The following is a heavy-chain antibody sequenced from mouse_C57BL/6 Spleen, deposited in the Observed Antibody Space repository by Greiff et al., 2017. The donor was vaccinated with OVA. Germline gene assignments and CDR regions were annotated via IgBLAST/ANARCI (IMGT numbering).Heavy chain of an antibody. Sequence: QVQLQQSGADLAKPGASVKLSCKASGYTFTSYWIHWVKQRPGQGLEWIGYINPSSGYTKYNQKFKDKATLTADKSSSTAYMQLSSLTYEDSAVYYCARGDVDYAMDYWGQGTSVTVSS. CDR3: ARGDVDYAMDY. CDR1: GYTFTSYW. J-gene: IGHJ4*01. CDR2: INPSSGYT. D-gene: IGHD3-3*01. V-gene: IGHV1-7*01.